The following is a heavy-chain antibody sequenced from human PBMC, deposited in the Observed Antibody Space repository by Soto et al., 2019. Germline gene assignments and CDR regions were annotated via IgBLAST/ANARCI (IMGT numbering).Heavy chain of an antibody. Sequence: LGESLKISCKGSGYSFTSYWIGWVRQMPGKGLEWMGIIYPGDSDTRYSPSFQGQVTISADKSISTAYLQWSSLKASDTAMYYCARLLWSGYSMRYFDYWGQGTLVTVSS. CDR2: IYPGDSDT. J-gene: IGHJ4*02. D-gene: IGHD3-3*01. V-gene: IGHV5-51*01. CDR3: ARLLWSGYSMRYFDY. CDR1: GYSFTSYW.